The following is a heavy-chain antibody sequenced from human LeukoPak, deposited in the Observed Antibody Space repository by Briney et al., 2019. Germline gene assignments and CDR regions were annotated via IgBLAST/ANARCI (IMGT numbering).Heavy chain of an antibody. V-gene: IGHV4-38-2*01. CDR2: LYHSGST. CDR1: GYSISSGYY. Sequence: SETLSLTCAVSGYSISSGYYWGWIRQPPGKGLEWIGSLYHSGSTYYNPSLKSRVTISVDTSKNQFSLKLSSVTAADTAVYYCARPIAPRYYFDYWGQGTLVTVSS. CDR3: ARPIAPRYYFDY. J-gene: IGHJ4*02.